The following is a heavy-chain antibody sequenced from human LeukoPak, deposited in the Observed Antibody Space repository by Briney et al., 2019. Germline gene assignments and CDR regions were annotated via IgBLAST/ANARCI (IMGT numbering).Heavy chain of an antibody. V-gene: IGHV1-18*01. Sequence: GASVKVSCKASGYTFTNYDISWVRQAPGQGLEWMGWISAYNGNTNYAQKLQGRVTMTTDTSTSTAYMELRSLRSDDTAVYYCARENFYGAIPDAFDIWGQGTMVTVSS. CDR2: ISAYNGNT. J-gene: IGHJ3*02. CDR3: ARENFYGAIPDAFDI. D-gene: IGHD4-17*01. CDR1: GYTFTNYD.